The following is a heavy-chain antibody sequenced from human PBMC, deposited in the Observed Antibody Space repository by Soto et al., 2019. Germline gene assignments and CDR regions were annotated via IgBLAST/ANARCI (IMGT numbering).Heavy chain of an antibody. Sequence: QLQLLESGPGLVKASETLSLTCSVSGGSISTSRSYWAWIRQPPGKGLEWLANIFYSGSTFYNPSPASGVSVSVATSKNEFSLKLRSVTAADTAVYYCARQPTTGDTDLWFDPWGQGTLVTVSS. V-gene: IGHV4-39*01. CDR3: ARQPTTGDTDLWFDP. CDR2: IFYSGST. J-gene: IGHJ5*02. D-gene: IGHD2-21*01. CDR1: GGSISTSRSY.